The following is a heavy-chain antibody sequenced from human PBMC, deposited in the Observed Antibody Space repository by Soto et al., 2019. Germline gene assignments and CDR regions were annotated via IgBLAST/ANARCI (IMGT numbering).Heavy chain of an antibody. D-gene: IGHD3-10*01. V-gene: IGHV1-18*01. CDR3: ARSGSYYPARNWFGP. J-gene: IGHJ5*02. Sequence: PLVQSGVEMKNPGASVKVSCKASGYTFTSYGISWVRQAPGQGLEWMGWISGFNDDTNHAQKFQGRVTVTKDTSPSTAYMELRSLKSDDTAMYYCARSGSYYPARNWFGPWGQGTLVIVSS. CDR2: ISGFNDDT. CDR1: GYTFTSYG.